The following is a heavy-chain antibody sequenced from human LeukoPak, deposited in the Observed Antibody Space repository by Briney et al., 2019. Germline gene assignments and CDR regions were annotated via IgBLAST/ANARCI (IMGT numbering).Heavy chain of an antibody. CDR1: GFTFDDFW. J-gene: IGHJ4*02. V-gene: IGHV3-7*01. CDR3: ARDLGGGPPGY. Sequence: AGGSLRLSCIASGFTFDDFWMSWVRQAPGRGLVWVATINKDGSETYFVDSVRGRFTISRDNAESSVSLQMNSLTVEDTAVYYCARDLGGGPPGYWGQGTLVTVSS. CDR2: INKDGSET. D-gene: IGHD4-23*01.